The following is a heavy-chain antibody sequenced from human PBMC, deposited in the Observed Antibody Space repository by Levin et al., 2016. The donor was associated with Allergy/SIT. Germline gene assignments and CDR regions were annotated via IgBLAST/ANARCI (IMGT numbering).Heavy chain of an antibody. V-gene: IGHV1-69*04. CDR1: GGTFDIYT. D-gene: IGHD2-21*01. Sequence: SVKVSCKASGGTFDIYTINWVRQAPGQGLECMGRIIPILGIANYAQKFQGRVTITADKSTITAYMELSSLRSEDTAVYYCATDGCGGDCFFDYWGQGTLVTVSS. J-gene: IGHJ4*02. CDR3: ATDGCGGDCFFDY. CDR2: IIPILGIA.